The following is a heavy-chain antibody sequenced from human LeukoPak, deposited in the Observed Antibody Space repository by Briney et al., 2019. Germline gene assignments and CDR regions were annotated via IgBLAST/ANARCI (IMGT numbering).Heavy chain of an antibody. Sequence: SETLSLTCAVYGGSFSGYYWSWIRQPPGKGLEWIGEINHSGSTNYNPSLKSRVTISVDTSKNQFSLKLSSVTAADTAVYYCARRKPYYYYYGMDVWGQGTTVTVSS. J-gene: IGHJ6*02. CDR1: GGSFSGYY. CDR3: ARRKPYYYYYGMDV. V-gene: IGHV4-34*01. CDR2: INHSGST.